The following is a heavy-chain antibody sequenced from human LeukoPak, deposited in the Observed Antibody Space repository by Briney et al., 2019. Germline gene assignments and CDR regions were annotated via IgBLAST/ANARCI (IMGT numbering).Heavy chain of an antibody. Sequence: GGSLRLSCAASGFTFSNYGMNWVRQAPGKGLEWVSSISSDITYISYAYSVNAPFTISTDNTEHSLYLQMNSLSAEDTAVYYCASLKQRASQGDHWGQGTLVTVSS. CDR2: ISSDITYI. D-gene: IGHD1-1*01. V-gene: IGHV3-21*01. J-gene: IGHJ4*02. CDR3: ASLKQRASQGDH. CDR1: GFTFSNYG.